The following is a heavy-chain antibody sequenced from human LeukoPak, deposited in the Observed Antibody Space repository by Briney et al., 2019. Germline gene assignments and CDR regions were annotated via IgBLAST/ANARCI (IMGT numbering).Heavy chain of an antibody. CDR3: ARDLSGWYYYDSSVDY. CDR2: INPNNGGT. Sequence: ASVKVSCKASGYTFTGYYMHWVRQAPGQGLEWMGRINPNNGGTNYAQKFQGRVTMTRDTSISTAYMELSRLRSDDTAVYYCARDLSGWYYYDSSVDYWGQGTLVTVSS. D-gene: IGHD3-22*01. V-gene: IGHV1-2*06. CDR1: GYTFTGYY. J-gene: IGHJ4*02.